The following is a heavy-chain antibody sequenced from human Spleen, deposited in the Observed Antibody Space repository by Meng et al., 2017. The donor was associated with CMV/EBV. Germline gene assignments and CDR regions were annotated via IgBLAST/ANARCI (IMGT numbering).Heavy chain of an antibody. J-gene: IGHJ6*02. Sequence: GGSLRLSCAASGFTFSSYWMSWVRQAPGKGLEWVANIKQDGSEKYYVDSVKGRFTISRDNSKNTLYLQMNSLRAEDTAVYYCAKDQFPGSPSLYGMDVWGQGTTVTVSS. CDR3: AKDQFPGSPSLYGMDV. V-gene: IGHV3-7*01. D-gene: IGHD6-25*01. CDR1: GFTFSSYW. CDR2: IKQDGSEK.